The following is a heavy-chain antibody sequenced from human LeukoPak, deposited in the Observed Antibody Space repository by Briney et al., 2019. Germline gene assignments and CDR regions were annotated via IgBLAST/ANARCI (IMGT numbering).Heavy chain of an antibody. CDR2: IIPIFGTA. CDR3: ARERTKGYYFDY. CDR1: GGTFSSYA. V-gene: IGHV1-69*05. Sequence: EASVKVSFKASGGTFSSYAISWVRQAPGQGLEWMGGIIPIFGTANYAQKFQGRVTITTDESTSTAYMELSSLRSEDTAVYYCARERTKGYYFDYWGQGTLVTVSS. J-gene: IGHJ4*02.